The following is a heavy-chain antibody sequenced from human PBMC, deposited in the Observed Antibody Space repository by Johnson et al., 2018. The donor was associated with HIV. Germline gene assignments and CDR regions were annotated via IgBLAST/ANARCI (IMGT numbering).Heavy chain of an antibody. CDR3: AKMSRGRQDAFDI. CDR2: IRFDETIK. J-gene: IGHJ3*02. Sequence: QVQLVESGGGVVQPGGSLRLSCAASGFTFNNYGMHWVRQSPGKGLEWVAFIRFDETIKYYGDSVKGRFTISRDNSKNTLYVQMNSLRVEDTAVYYCAKMSRGRQDAFDIWGQGAMVSVSA. CDR1: GFTFNNYG. D-gene: IGHD3-16*01. V-gene: IGHV3-30*02.